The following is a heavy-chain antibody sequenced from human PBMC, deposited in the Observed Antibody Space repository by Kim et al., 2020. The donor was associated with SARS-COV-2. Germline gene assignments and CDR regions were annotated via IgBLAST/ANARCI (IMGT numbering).Heavy chain of an antibody. CDR3: AKDIASAATDYYYGLEV. V-gene: IGHV3-33*06. J-gene: IGHJ6*02. Sequence: GGSLRLSCEASGFTFSSYAMNWVRQAPGKGLEWVAIIWYDERNKYYADSVRGRFTISRDNPKNTVYLQMNSLRPEDTALYYCAKDIASAATDYYYGLEVWGQGTTVTVSS. CDR1: GFTFSSYA. D-gene: IGHD6-13*01. CDR2: IWYDERNK.